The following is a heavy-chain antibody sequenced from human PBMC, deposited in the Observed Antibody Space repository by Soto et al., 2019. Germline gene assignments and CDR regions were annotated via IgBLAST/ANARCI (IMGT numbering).Heavy chain of an antibody. D-gene: IGHD5-12*01. CDR3: ASNLRGSRGYGGIDH. Sequence: GGSLRLSCAASGFTFSTYWMHWVRQAPGKGLVWVSHINNDGSSTTYADSVKGRFTISRDNAKNTLYLQMNSLRADDTAVYFCASNLRGSRGYGGIDHWGQGTLVTVSS. CDR2: INNDGSST. J-gene: IGHJ4*02. V-gene: IGHV3-74*01. CDR1: GFTFSTYW.